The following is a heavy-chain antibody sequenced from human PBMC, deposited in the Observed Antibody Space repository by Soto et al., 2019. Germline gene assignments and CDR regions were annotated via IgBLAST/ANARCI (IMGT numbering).Heavy chain of an antibody. Sequence: ESGGGVVQPGTSLRLSCVGSGFTFRSYVIHWVRQAPGKGLEWVALTSYGGSNKYYDDSVKGRFTISRDNSRNTVDLQMDNLRLGDTALYYCARWGTTGGLDVWGQGTLVSVSS. CDR1: GFTFRSYV. CDR3: ARWGTTGGLDV. D-gene: IGHD3-16*01. V-gene: IGHV3-30*19. CDR2: TSYGGSNK. J-gene: IGHJ4*02.